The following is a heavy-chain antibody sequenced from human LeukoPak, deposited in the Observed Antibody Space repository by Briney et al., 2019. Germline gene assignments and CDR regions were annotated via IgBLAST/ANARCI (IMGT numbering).Heavy chain of an antibody. J-gene: IGHJ3*02. V-gene: IGHV3-23*01. CDR3: ASPSSGQSFDI. CDR2: INSNGDEI. Sequence: GGSLRLSCAASGFTFSTYAMTWVRQAPGKGLEWVSGINSNGDEIYYADSVRGRFTISRDNSKNTLYLQMHSLRAEDTAVYYCASPSSGQSFDIWGQGTMVTVSS. CDR1: GFTFSTYA. D-gene: IGHD6-19*01.